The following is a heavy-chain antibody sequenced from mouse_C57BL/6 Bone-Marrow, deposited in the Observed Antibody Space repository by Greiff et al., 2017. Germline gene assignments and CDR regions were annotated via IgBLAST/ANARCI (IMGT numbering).Heavy chain of an antibody. Sequence: VQLQQSGAELVRPGASVKLSCTASGFNIKDDYMHWVKQRPEQGLEWIGWIDPENGDTEYAPKFQGKATITADTSSNTAYLQLSSLTSADTSVYYCTPTCYYFDYWGQGTTLTVSS. J-gene: IGHJ2*01. V-gene: IGHV14-4*01. CDR1: GFNIKDDY. D-gene: IGHD4-1*02. CDR3: TPTCYYFDY. CDR2: IDPENGDT.